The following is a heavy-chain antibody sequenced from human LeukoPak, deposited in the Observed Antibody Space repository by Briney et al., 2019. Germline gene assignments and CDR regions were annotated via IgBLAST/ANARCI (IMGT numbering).Heavy chain of an antibody. V-gene: IGHV4-39*01. Sequence: SETLSLTCTVSGGSISSSNYHWGWIRQPPGKGLEWIGSIYYSGSTYYNPSLKSRVTISVDTSKRQFSLKLNSVTAADTAVYYCASHSSMTTVVFDYWGQGTLVTVSS. J-gene: IGHJ4*02. CDR1: GGSISSSNYH. D-gene: IGHD4-23*01. CDR2: IYYSGST. CDR3: ASHSSMTTVVFDY.